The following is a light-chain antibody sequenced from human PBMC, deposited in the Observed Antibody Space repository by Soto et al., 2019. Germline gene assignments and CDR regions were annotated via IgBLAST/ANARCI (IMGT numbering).Light chain of an antibody. Sequence: EIVMTQSPATLSVSPGERATLSCRASQSVSSNLAWYQQKVGQAPRLLIYGASTRATGISTRFSGSGSGTEFTLSISSLQSEDFAVYYCRQYNNWPRTFGQGTKLEIK. V-gene: IGKV3-15*01. J-gene: IGKJ2*02. CDR1: QSVSSN. CDR3: RQYNNWPRT. CDR2: GAS.